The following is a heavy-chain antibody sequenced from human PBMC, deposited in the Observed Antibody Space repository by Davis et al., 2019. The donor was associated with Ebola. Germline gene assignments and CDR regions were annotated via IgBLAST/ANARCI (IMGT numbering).Heavy chain of an antibody. V-gene: IGHV3-33*08. D-gene: IGHD3-16*01. CDR1: GFTFSSYG. CDR2: IWYDGSNK. CDR3: ARFWGGILPERGWFDP. J-gene: IGHJ5*02. Sequence: GESLKISCAASGFTFSSYGMHWVRQAPGKGLEWVAVIWYDGSNKYYADSVKGRFTISRDNSKNTLYLQMNSLRVEDTAVYYCARFWGGILPERGWFDPWGQGTLVSISS.